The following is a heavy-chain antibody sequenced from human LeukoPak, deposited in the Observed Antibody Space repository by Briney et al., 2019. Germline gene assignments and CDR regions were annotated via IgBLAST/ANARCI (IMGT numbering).Heavy chain of an antibody. V-gene: IGHV3-21*01. J-gene: IGHJ4*02. CDR1: GFTFSIYS. CDR2: ISSSSSYI. D-gene: IGHD3-16*02. Sequence: GGSLRLSCAASGFTFSIYSMNWVRQAPGKGLEWVSSISSSSSYIYYADSVKGRFTISRDNAKNSLYLQMNSLRAEDTAVYYCARDSFMITFGGVIGWGQGTLVTVSS. CDR3: ARDSFMITFGGVIG.